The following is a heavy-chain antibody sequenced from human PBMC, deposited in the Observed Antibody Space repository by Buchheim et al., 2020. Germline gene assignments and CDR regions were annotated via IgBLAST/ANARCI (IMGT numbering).Heavy chain of an antibody. Sequence: EVQLVESGGGLVQPGGSLRLSCAASGFIFSTYAMSWVRQAPGQGLEWVSVISGSGYSTYYADSVTGRFTISRDNSKNKLYLQINSLRAEDTAVYYCAKDWVLCGGDCSFDYWGQGTL. D-gene: IGHD2-21*01. CDR2: ISGSGYST. CDR3: AKDWVLCGGDCSFDY. V-gene: IGHV3-23*04. CDR1: GFIFSTYA. J-gene: IGHJ4*02.